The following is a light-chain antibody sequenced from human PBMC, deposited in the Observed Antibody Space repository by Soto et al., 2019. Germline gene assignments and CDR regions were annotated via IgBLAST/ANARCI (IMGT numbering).Light chain of an antibody. CDR2: EVN. CDR1: SSDVGAYNS. CDR3: CSSGGSPTYV. Sequence: QSDLTQPPSASGSPGQSVTISCTGTSSDVGAYNSVSWYQHHPGKAPKLIIYEVNKGPSGVPDRFSGSKSGNTASLTVSGLQAEDEADYYCCSSGGSPTYVFGTGTKVTVL. J-gene: IGLJ1*01. V-gene: IGLV2-8*01.